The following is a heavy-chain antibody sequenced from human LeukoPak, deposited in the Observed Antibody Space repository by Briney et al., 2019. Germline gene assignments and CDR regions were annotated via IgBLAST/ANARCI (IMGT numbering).Heavy chain of an antibody. D-gene: IGHD3-3*01. CDR2: IDIYSTKT. V-gene: IGHV3-23*01. J-gene: IGHJ4*02. Sequence: GGSLRLSCATSGFTFSTYAMTWVRQAPGKGLEWVSAIDIYSTKTNYADSVKGRFTISRDNSKNTLYLQMNSLRAEDTAVYYCAKDGAQYYDFWSGYSWGQGTLVTVSS. CDR1: GFTFSTYA. CDR3: AKDGAQYYDFWSGYS.